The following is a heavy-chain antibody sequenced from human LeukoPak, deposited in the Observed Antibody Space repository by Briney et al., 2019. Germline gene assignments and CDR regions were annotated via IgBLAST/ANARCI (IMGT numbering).Heavy chain of an antibody. CDR2: INHSGST. J-gene: IGHJ4*02. CDR1: GGSFSGYY. Sequence: PSETLSLTCAVYGGSFSGYYWSWIRQPPRKGLEWIGEINHSGSTNYNPSLKSRVTISVDTSKNQFSLKLSSVTAADTAVYYCAGTGDLWYWGQGTLVTVSS. V-gene: IGHV4-34*01. CDR3: AGTGDLWY. D-gene: IGHD7-27*01.